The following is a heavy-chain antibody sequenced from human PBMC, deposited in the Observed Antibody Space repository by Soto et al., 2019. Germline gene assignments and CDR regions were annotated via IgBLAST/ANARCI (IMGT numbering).Heavy chain of an antibody. V-gene: IGHV4-59*04. CDR1: GGSLNNYY. CDR3: AIGNPDWFDP. Sequence: PSETLSLTCPVSGGSLNNYYWSLIRQPPGKGLEWIGTIYRGGITYYNPSLKSRVTISIDTSKNHFSLRLSSVTATDTAVYFCAIGNPDWFDPWGQGTLVTVSS. CDR2: IYRGGIT. D-gene: IGHD1-1*01. J-gene: IGHJ5*02.